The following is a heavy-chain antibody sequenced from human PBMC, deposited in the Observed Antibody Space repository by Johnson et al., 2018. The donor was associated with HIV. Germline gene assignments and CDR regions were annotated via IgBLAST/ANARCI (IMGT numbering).Heavy chain of an antibody. D-gene: IGHD3-22*01. CDR1: GFTFSSYG. V-gene: IGHV3-64*01. J-gene: IGHJ3*02. CDR2: ISSHGGIT. CDR3: ARDRPIAPFDI. Sequence: VQLVESGGGVVQPGRSLRLSCAASGFTFSSYGIHWGRQAPGKGLEYVSSISSHGGITYYANSVKGRFTISRDNSKNTLYLQMNSLRAEDTAVYYCARDRPIAPFDIWGQGTMVTVSS.